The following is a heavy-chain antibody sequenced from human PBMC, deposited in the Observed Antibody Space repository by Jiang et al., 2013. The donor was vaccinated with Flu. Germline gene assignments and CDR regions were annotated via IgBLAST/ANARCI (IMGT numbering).Heavy chain of an antibody. D-gene: IGHD3-9*01. V-gene: IGHV4-34*01. Sequence: LLKPSETLSLTCAVYGGSFSGYYWSWIRQPPGKGLEWIGEINHSGSTNYNPSLKSRVTISVDTSKNQFSLKLSSVTAADTAVYYCARAGYDILTGYFQKTNWFDPWGQGTLVTVSS. J-gene: IGHJ5*02. CDR3: ARAGYDILTGYFQKTNWFDP. CDR1: GGSFSGYY. CDR2: INHSGST.